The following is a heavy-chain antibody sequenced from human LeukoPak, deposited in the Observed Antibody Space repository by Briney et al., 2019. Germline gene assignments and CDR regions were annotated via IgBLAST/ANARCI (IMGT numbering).Heavy chain of an antibody. D-gene: IGHD2-2*01. CDR1: GGSFSGYY. V-gene: IGHV4-34*01. Sequence: DPSETLSLTCAVYGGSFSGYYWSWIRQPPGKGLEWIGEINHSGSTNYNPSLKSRVTISVDTSENQFSLKLSSVTAADTAVYYCSTSFQAFDIWGQGTMVTVSS. J-gene: IGHJ3*02. CDR3: STSFQAFDI. CDR2: INHSGST.